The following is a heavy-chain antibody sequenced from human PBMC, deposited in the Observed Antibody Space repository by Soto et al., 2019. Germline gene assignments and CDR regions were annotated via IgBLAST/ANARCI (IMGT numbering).Heavy chain of an antibody. J-gene: IGHJ4*02. V-gene: IGHV3-33*01. Sequence: GGSLRLSCAASGFTFSSYGMHWVRQAPGKGLEWVAVIWYDGSNKYYADSVKGRFTISRDNSKNTLYLQMNSLRAEDTAGYYCARRVGDTAMALFDYWRQGNLVTVSS. CDR1: GFTFSSYG. CDR3: ARRVGDTAMALFDY. CDR2: IWYDGSNK. D-gene: IGHD5-18*01.